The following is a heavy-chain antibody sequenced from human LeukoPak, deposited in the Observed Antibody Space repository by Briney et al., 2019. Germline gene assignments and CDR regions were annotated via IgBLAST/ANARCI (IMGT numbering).Heavy chain of an antibody. Sequence: TSETLPLTCAVYGGSFSGYYWSWIRQPPGKGLEWIGSIYYSGSTYYNPSLKSRVTISVDTSKNQFSLKLSSVTAADTAVYYCATNPQGMATTHAFDIWGQGTMVTVSS. CDR2: IYYSGST. CDR3: ATNPQGMATTHAFDI. CDR1: GGSFSGYY. J-gene: IGHJ3*02. D-gene: IGHD5-24*01. V-gene: IGHV4-34*01.